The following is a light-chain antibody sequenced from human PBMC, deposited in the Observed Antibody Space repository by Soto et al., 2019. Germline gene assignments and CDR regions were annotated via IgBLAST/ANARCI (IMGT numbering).Light chain of an antibody. CDR3: QQRSNWPPWT. Sequence: EIELTQSPATLSLSPGERATLSCRASQSVSSYLAWYQQKPGQAPRLLIYDASNRATGIPARFSGSGSGTDFTLTISSREPEDFAVYYCQQRSNWPPWTFGQGTKVEIK. CDR1: QSVSSY. J-gene: IGKJ1*01. V-gene: IGKV3-11*01. CDR2: DAS.